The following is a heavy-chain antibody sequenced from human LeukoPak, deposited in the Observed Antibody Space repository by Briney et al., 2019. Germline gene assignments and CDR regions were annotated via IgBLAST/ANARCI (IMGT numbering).Heavy chain of an antibody. V-gene: IGHV3-23*01. Sequence: PGGSLRLSCAASGFTFSNYWMSWVRQAPGKGLEWVSAISGSGGSTYYADSVKGRFTISRDNSKNTLYLQMNSLRAEDTAVYYCAKAGGWYSKFDYWGQGTLVTVSS. D-gene: IGHD6-19*01. J-gene: IGHJ4*02. CDR2: ISGSGGST. CDR3: AKAGGWYSKFDY. CDR1: GFTFSNYW.